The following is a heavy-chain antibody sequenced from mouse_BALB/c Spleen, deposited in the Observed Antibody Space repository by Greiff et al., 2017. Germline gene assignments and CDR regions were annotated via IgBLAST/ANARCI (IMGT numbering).Heavy chain of an antibody. Sequence: QVQLQQPGAELVKPGASVKLSCKASGYTFTSYWMHWVKQRPGQGLEWIGEIDPSDSYTNYNQKFKGKATLTVDKSSSTAYMQLSSLTSEDSAVYYCARSGNWYFDVWGAGTTVTVSS. J-gene: IGHJ1*01. CDR2: IDPSDSYT. D-gene: IGHD3-1*01. CDR3: ARSGNWYFDV. V-gene: IGHV1-69*02. CDR1: GYTFTSYW.